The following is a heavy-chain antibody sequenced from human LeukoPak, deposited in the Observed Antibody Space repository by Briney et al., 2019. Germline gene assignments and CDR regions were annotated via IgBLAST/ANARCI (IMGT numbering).Heavy chain of an antibody. CDR1: GFTFSSYA. J-gene: IGHJ4*02. V-gene: IGHV3-23*01. Sequence: PGGSLRLSCAASGFTFSSYAMSWVRQAPGKGLEWVSAISGSGGSTYYADSVKGRFTSSRDNSKNTLYLQMNSLRAEDTAVYYCAKHDRWLQLPYYFDYWGQGTLVTVSS. CDR3: AKHDRWLQLPYYFDY. CDR2: ISGSGGST. D-gene: IGHD5-24*01.